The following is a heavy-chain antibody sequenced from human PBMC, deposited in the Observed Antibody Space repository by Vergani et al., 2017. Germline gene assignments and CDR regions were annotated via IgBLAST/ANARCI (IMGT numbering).Heavy chain of an antibody. Sequence: EVQLVESGGGLVKPGGSLRLSCAASGFTFSSYSMNWVRQAPGKGLEWVSSISSSSSYIYYADSVKGRFTISRDNAKNSLYLQMNSLRTEDTAVYYCARDGYFDWLSHMDVWGKGTTVTVSS. V-gene: IGHV3-21*01. CDR2: ISSSSSYI. J-gene: IGHJ6*04. D-gene: IGHD3-9*01. CDR3: ARDGYFDWLSHMDV. CDR1: GFTFSSYS.